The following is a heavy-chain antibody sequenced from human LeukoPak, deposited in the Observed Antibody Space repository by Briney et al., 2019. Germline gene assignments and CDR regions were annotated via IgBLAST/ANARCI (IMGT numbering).Heavy chain of an antibody. CDR2: IFYTGST. J-gene: IGHJ5*02. CDR1: GGSIYSHH. Sequence: SETLSLTCIVSGGSIYSHHWSWIRQPPGKGQEWIGYIFYTGSTNYNPSLNSRVTISVDTLKNQFSLKLNSVTAADTAVYYRARGSNWFDPWGQGTLVTVSS. V-gene: IGHV4-59*11. CDR3: ARGSNWFDP.